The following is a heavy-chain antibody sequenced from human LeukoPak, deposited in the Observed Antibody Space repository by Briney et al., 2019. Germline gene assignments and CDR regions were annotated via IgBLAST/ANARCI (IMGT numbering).Heavy chain of an antibody. CDR3: ARGKVGVDWYFDF. J-gene: IGHJ2*01. CDR1: GYSFTGFY. Sequence: GSVTVSCKATGYSFTGFYLHWVRQAPGQGLEWMGWIKPHTGDTNYAQRFQGRVTMNRDTSISTAYMELSNLRSDDTAIYYCARGKVGVDWYFDFWGRGTRVSVSS. V-gene: IGHV1-2*02. D-gene: IGHD2-15*01. CDR2: IKPHTGDT.